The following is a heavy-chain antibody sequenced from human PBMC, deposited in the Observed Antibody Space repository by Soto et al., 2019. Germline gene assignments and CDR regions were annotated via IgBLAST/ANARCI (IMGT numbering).Heavy chain of an antibody. J-gene: IGHJ4*02. V-gene: IGHV4-39*01. Sequence: SETLSLTCTVSGGSVTNSSYYWGWIRQSPGKGLEWIGSVYYRGRSYSKSSVKSRVTISVDTSKNRFSLSLNSVTASDTAVYFCVSQRPTVPTQAYFDYWGPGAPVPVSS. CDR1: GGSVTNSSYY. CDR3: VSQRPTVPTQAYFDY. CDR2: VYYRGRS. D-gene: IGHD6-25*01.